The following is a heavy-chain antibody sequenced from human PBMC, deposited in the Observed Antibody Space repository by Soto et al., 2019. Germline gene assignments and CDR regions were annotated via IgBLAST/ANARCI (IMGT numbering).Heavy chain of an antibody. CDR2: ISGSSTSI. CDR3: AKNGNYSNSGLDY. Sequence: GWSLRLSCTASGFTFRDYVMHWVRQSPGKGLEWVADISGSSTSIHHADSVKGRFTISRDNAKNSLYLQMNSLRDEDTAVYYCAKNGNYSNSGLDYWGQGTLVTVSS. J-gene: IGHJ4*02. CDR1: GFTFRDYV. D-gene: IGHD4-4*01. V-gene: IGHV3-48*02.